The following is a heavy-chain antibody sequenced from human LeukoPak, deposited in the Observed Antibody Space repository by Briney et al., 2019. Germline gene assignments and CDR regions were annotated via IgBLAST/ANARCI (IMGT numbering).Heavy chain of an antibody. Sequence: PSETLSLTCAVSGYSISSGYYWGWIRQPPGKGLEWIGSIYHSGCTYYNPSLKSRVTISVDTSKNQFSLKLSSVTAADTAFYYCARRGSYYNLDYWGQGTLVTVSS. CDR3: ARRGSYYNLDY. V-gene: IGHV4-38-2*01. CDR2: IYHSGCT. J-gene: IGHJ4*02. D-gene: IGHD1-26*01. CDR1: GYSISSGYY.